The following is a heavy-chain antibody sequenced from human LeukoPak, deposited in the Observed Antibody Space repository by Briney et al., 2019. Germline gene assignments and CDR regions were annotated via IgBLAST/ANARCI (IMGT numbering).Heavy chain of an antibody. J-gene: IGHJ4*02. V-gene: IGHV1-18*01. D-gene: IGHD5-12*01. Sequence: ASVQVSCKASRYTFTNYGISWVRQAPGQGLEWMGWISVYNGNTIYAQKLQGRVTMTTDTSTSTAYMELRSLRSDDTAVYYCARDRYRMEPNLPPALPDYWGQGTLVTVSS. CDR1: RYTFTNYG. CDR2: ISVYNGNT. CDR3: ARDRYRMEPNLPPALPDY.